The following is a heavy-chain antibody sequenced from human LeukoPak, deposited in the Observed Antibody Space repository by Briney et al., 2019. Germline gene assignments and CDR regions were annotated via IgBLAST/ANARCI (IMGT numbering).Heavy chain of an antibody. CDR3: ARGMYSGAFDI. V-gene: IGHV3-53*01. CDR1: GLTVSSSY. CDR2: IYSGGST. D-gene: IGHD1-26*01. Sequence: GGSLRLSCAASGLTVSSSYMIWVRQAPGKGLEWVSIIYSGGSTSYADSVKGSFTISRDNSKNTLYLQMNSLSAEDTAVYYCARGMYSGAFDIWGQGTMVTVSS. J-gene: IGHJ3*02.